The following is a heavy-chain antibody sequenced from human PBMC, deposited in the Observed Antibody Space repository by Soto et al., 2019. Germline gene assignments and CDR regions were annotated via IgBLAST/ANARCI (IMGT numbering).Heavy chain of an antibody. CDR3: TTEGAVAGIIFDY. CDR2: IKSKTDGGTT. Sequence: GGSLRLSCAASGFTFSNAWMSWVRQAPGKGLEWVGRIKSKTDGGTTDYAAPVKGRFTISRDDSKNTLYLQMNSLKTEDTAVYYCTTEGAVAGIIFDYWGQGTLVTVSS. J-gene: IGHJ4*02. D-gene: IGHD6-19*01. V-gene: IGHV3-15*01. CDR1: GFTFSNAW.